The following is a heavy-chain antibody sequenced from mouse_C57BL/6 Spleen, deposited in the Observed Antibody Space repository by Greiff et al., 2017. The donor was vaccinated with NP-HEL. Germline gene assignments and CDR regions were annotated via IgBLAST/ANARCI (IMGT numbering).Heavy chain of an antibody. CDR2: IYPGSGNT. J-gene: IGHJ1*03. V-gene: IGHV1-66*01. CDR3: AYGNYGYFDV. Sequence: QVQLQQSGPELVKPGASVKISCKASGYSFTSYYIHWVKQRPGQGLEWIGWIYPGSGNTKYNEKFKGKATLTADTSSSTAYMQLSSLTSEDSAVYYCAYGNYGYFDVWGTGTTVTVSS. D-gene: IGHD2-1*01. CDR1: GYSFTSYY.